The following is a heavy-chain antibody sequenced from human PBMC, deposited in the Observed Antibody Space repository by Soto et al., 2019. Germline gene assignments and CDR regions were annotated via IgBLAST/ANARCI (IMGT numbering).Heavy chain of an antibody. V-gene: IGHV3-33*01. CDR1: GFTFSSYG. Sequence: QVQLVESGGGVVQPGRSLRLSCAASGFTFSSYGMHWVRQAPGKGLEWVAVIWYDGSNKYYADSVKGRFTISRDNSKNTLYLQMNSLRAEDTAVYYCAGGYSMYYFDYWGQGTLVTVSS. CDR3: AGGYSMYYFDY. J-gene: IGHJ4*02. D-gene: IGHD6-13*01. CDR2: IWYDGSNK.